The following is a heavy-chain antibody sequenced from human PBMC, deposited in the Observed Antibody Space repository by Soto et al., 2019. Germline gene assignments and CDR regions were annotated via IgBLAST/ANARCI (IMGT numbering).Heavy chain of an antibody. CDR2: LYAAGNT. Sequence: GGSLRLSCASSGFILSSFEVNWVRQAPGKGLEWVSILYAAGNTYYADSVKGRFTISRDNSKNTVFLQMESLRAEDTAVYYCARGGEYFDYWGQGALVTVSS. J-gene: IGHJ4*02. V-gene: IGHV3-53*01. D-gene: IGHD3-10*01. CDR3: ARGGEYFDY. CDR1: GFILSSFE.